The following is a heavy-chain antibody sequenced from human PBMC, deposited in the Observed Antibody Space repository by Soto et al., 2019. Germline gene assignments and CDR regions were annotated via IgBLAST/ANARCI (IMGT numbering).Heavy chain of an antibody. Sequence: CAASGFMFSDYAMTWARQAPGKELEWVSGLLRPGSSTYYAASVKDRFIISRDNSKNTLYLQLNSLRAEDTAVYYCAQLGLMTFSHKHYFNHWGRGTLVTVSS. V-gene: IGHV3-23*01. CDR1: GFMFSDYA. J-gene: IGHJ4*02. CDR3: AQLGLMTFSHKHYFNH. CDR2: LLRPGSST. D-gene: IGHD3-16*01.